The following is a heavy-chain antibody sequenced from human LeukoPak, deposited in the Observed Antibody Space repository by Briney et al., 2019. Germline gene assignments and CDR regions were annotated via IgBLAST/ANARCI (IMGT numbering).Heavy chain of an antibody. D-gene: IGHD1-1*01. CDR2: ISAYNGNT. CDR1: GYTFTSYG. Sequence: ASVKVSCKASGYTFTSYGISWVRQAPGQGLERMGWISAYNGNTNYAQKLQGRVTMTTDTSTSTAYMELRSLRSDDTAVYYCARRGRRHYYYGMDVWGKGTTVTVSS. V-gene: IGHV1-18*04. CDR3: ARRGRRHYYYGMDV. J-gene: IGHJ6*04.